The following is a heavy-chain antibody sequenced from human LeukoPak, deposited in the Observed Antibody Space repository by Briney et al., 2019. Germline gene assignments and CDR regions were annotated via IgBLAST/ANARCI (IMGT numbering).Heavy chain of an antibody. Sequence: SETLSLTCTVSGGSISNYYWSWIRQPPGKGLEWIGYIYYSGSTNYNPSLKSRVTISADTSKNQFSLKLSSVTAADTAVYYCARLTSSSSGSSFDYWGQGTLVTVSS. V-gene: IGHV4-59*08. CDR1: GGSISNYY. J-gene: IGHJ4*02. CDR3: ARLTSSSSGSSFDY. CDR2: IYYSGST. D-gene: IGHD6-13*01.